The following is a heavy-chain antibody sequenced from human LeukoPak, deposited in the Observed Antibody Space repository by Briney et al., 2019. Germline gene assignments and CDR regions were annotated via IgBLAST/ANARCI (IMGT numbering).Heavy chain of an antibody. J-gene: IGHJ4*02. CDR1: GGSISSGSYY. CDR2: IYTSGST. V-gene: IGHV4-61*02. CDR3: ARHLGDRYYYGSGSYYSLFDY. Sequence: SQTLSLTCTVSGGSISSGSYYWSWIRQPAGKGLEWIGRIYTSGSTNYNPSLKSRVTISVDTSKNQFSLKLSSVTAADTAVYYCARHLGDRYYYGSGSYYSLFDYWGQGTLVTVSS. D-gene: IGHD3-10*01.